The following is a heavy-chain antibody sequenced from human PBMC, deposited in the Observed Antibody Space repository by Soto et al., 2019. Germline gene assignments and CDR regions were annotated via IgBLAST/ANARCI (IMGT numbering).Heavy chain of an antibody. J-gene: IGHJ6*02. V-gene: IGHV3-33*01. D-gene: IGHD6-13*01. CDR3: ARDRGSSWPDGMDV. Sequence: QVQLVESGGGVVQPGRSLRLSCAASGFTFTSYGIHWVRQPPGKGLEWVAVIWYDGGIKYYANSVKGRFTISRDNSKNTLYLQMNSLRAEDTAVYYCARDRGSSWPDGMDVWGQGTTVTVSS. CDR1: GFTFTSYG. CDR2: IWYDGGIK.